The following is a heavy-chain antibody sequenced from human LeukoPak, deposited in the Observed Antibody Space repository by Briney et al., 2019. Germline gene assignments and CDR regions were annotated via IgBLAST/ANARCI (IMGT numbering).Heavy chain of an antibody. CDR3: VEGSVTFGGVIDGY. CDR2: INSDGSST. J-gene: IGHJ4*02. D-gene: IGHD3-16*02. V-gene: IGHV3-74*01. Sequence: GGSLRLSCVASGFTFSSYWMHWVCQAPGKGLVWVSRINSDGSSTSYADSVKGRFTISRDNAKNTLYLQMNSLRAEDTAVYYCVEGSVTFGGVIDGYWGQGTLVTVSS. CDR1: GFTFSSYW.